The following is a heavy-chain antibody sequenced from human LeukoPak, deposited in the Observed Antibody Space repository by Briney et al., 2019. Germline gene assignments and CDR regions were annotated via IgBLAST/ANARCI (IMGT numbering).Heavy chain of an antibody. J-gene: IGHJ4*02. Sequence: APVKVSCKASGYTFTSYGISWVRQAPGQGLEWMGWISTYNGNTNYAQKLQGRVTMTTDTSTSTAYMELRNLRSDDTAVYYCARNMITFGIPSTISDCWGQGTLVTDSS. CDR1: GYTFTSYG. D-gene: IGHD3-16*01. CDR3: ARNMITFGIPSTISDC. CDR2: ISTYNGNT. V-gene: IGHV1-18*01.